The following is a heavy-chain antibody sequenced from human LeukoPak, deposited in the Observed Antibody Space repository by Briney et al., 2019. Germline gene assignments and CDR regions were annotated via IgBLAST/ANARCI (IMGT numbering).Heavy chain of an antibody. CDR2: ISAYNGNT. CDR3: ARIGTYYYDSSGYRKWDY. V-gene: IGHV1-18*01. CDR1: GYTFTSYG. Sequence: ASVKVSCKASGYTFTSYGISWVRQAPGQGLEWMGWISAYNGNTNYAQKLQGRVTTTTDTSTSTAYMELRSLRSDDTAVYYCARIGTYYYDSSGYRKWDYWGQGALVTVSS. J-gene: IGHJ4*02. D-gene: IGHD3-22*01.